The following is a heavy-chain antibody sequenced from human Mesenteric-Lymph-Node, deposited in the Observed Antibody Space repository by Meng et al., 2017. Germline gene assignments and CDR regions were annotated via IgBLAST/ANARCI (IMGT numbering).Heavy chain of an antibody. V-gene: IGHV4-59*01. CDR2: IYYSGST. D-gene: IGHD6-19*01. Sequence: SETLSLTCTVSGGSISSYYWSWIRQPPGKGLEWIGYIYYSGSTNYNPSLKSRVTISVDTSKNQFSLKLSSVTAADTAVYYCARDGSYSSGWYYFDYWGQGTLVTV. J-gene: IGHJ4*02. CDR1: GGSISSYY. CDR3: ARDGSYSSGWYYFDY.